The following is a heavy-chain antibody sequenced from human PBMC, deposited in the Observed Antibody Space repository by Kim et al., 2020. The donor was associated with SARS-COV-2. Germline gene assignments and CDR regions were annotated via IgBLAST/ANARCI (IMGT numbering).Heavy chain of an antibody. Sequence: GGSLRLSCAASGFTFSSYSMNWVRQAPGKGLEWVSSISSSSSYIYYADSVKGRFTISSDNAKNSLYLQMNSLRAEDTAVYYCARDLDPLKKFYDFWSGYKGNPLGTWYFDLWGRGTLVTVSS. CDR1: GFTFSSYS. CDR3: ARDLDPLKKFYDFWSGYKGNPLGTWYFDL. V-gene: IGHV3-21*01. D-gene: IGHD3-3*01. J-gene: IGHJ2*01. CDR2: ISSSSSYI.